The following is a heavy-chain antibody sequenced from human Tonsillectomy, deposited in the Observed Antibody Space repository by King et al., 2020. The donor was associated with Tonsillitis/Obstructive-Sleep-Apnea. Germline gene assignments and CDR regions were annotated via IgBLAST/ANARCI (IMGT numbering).Heavy chain of an antibody. J-gene: IGHJ4*02. CDR3: TRRTVTDGFDY. V-gene: IGHV1-2*02. D-gene: IGHD4-17*01. CDR1: GYTFTGYY. CDR2: INPNNGGT. Sequence: EQLVQSGAEVKKPGASVKVSCKASGYTFTGYYIHWVRQAPGQGLEWMGWINPNNGGTKYAQKFQGRVTVTRDTSISTAYMELSSLRSDDTAVYFCTRRTVTDGFDYWGQGSLVTVSS.